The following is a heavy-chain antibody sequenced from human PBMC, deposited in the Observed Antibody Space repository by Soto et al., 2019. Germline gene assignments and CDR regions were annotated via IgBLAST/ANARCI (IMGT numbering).Heavy chain of an antibody. D-gene: IGHD1-7*01. Sequence: SETLSLTCTVSGGSVSSGSYYWSWIRQPPGKGLEWIGYIYYSGSTNYNPSLKSRVTISVDTSKNQFSLKLSSVTAADTAVYYCARDPKLELRAFDIWGQGTMVTVSS. CDR1: GGSVSSGSYY. V-gene: IGHV4-61*01. CDR3: ARDPKLELRAFDI. J-gene: IGHJ3*02. CDR2: IYYSGST.